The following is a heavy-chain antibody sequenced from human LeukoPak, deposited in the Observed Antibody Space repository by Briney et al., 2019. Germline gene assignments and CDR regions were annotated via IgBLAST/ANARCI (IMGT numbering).Heavy chain of an antibody. CDR2: IKQDGSEK. V-gene: IGHV3-7*03. Sequence: GGPLRLSCAASGFTFSSYWMSWVRQAPGKGLEWVANIKQDGSEKYYVDSVKGRSTISRDNAKNSLYLQMNRLRAEDTGVYYCARVSPEVIAPPSYYYYGMDVWGQGTTVTVSS. CDR3: ARVSPEVIAPPSYYYYGMDV. CDR1: GFTFSSYW. J-gene: IGHJ6*02. D-gene: IGHD3-16*02.